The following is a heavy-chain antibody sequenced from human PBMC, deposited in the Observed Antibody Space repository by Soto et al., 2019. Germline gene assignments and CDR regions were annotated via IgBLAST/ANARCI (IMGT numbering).Heavy chain of an antibody. CDR1: GYTFSNYD. CDR2: MNPNSGNT. CDR3: ARSDYGDFRY. Sequence: ASVKVSCKASGYTFSNYDINWVRQASGQGLEWLGWMNPNSGNTGYAQKFQGRVTMTRDTSISTAYMELSSLTSEDTALYYCARSDYGDFRYWGRGTQVTVSA. V-gene: IGHV1-8*01. J-gene: IGHJ4*02. D-gene: IGHD4-17*01.